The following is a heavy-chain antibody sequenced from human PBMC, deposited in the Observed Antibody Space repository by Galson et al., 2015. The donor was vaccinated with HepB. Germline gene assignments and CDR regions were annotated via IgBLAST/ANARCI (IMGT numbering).Heavy chain of an antibody. CDR2: ISYDGINM. CDR3: AGGVRGVQGGMDV. CDR1: EFSFRDYG. D-gene: IGHD3-10*01. J-gene: IGHJ6*02. V-gene: IGHV3-30*03. Sequence: SLRLSCAASEFSFRDYGMHWVRQAPGKGLEWVAVISYDGINMWYADSVKGRFTISRDNSRHTLNLQMNSLRAEDTAVYFCAGGVRGVQGGMDVWGQGTTVIVSS.